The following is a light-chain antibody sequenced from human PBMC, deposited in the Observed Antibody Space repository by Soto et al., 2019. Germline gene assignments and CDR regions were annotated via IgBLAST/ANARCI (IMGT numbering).Light chain of an antibody. CDR2: GAS. J-gene: IGKJ2*01. CDR1: QSLSSN. Sequence: EIVMTQSPTTLSVSPGEGATLSCRASQSLSSNLAWYQQKPGQSPRLLIYGASTRASGIPARFSGSVSGTEFTLTISSLESEDFAVYYCQQYNYWPLYTFGQGTKLEIK. V-gene: IGKV3-15*01. CDR3: QQYNYWPLYT.